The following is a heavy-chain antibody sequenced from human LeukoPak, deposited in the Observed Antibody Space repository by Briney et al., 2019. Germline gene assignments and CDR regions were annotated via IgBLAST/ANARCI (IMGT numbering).Heavy chain of an antibody. CDR1: GGSFGGYY. CDR3: ARVRSSSWYGGDY. Sequence: SETLSLTCAVYGGSFGGYYWSWIRQPPGKGLEWIGEIKHSGSTNYNPSLKSRVTISVDTSKNQFSLKLSSVTAADTAVYYCARVRSSSWYGGDYWGQGTLVTVSS. CDR2: IKHSGST. J-gene: IGHJ4*02. V-gene: IGHV4-34*01. D-gene: IGHD6-13*01.